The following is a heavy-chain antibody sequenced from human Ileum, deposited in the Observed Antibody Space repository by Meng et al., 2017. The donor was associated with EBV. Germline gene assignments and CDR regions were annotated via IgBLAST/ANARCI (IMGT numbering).Heavy chain of an antibody. CDR1: GFSLSTSGVG. D-gene: IGHD3-10*01. J-gene: IGHJ5*02. CDR3: AHGTYYYGPDFTGGWFDP. Sequence: QTTLKEFGPTLVKPTQTLTLACTFSGFSLSTSGVGVGWIRQPPGKALEWLALIYWDDDKRYSPSLKSRLTITKDTSKNQVVLTMTNMDPVDTATYYCAHGTYYYGPDFTGGWFDPWGQGTLVTVSS. CDR2: IYWDDDK. V-gene: IGHV2-5*02.